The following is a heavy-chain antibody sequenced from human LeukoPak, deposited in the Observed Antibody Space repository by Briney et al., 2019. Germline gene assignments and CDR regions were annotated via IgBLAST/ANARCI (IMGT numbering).Heavy chain of an antibody. Sequence: AGGSLRLSCAASGFTFINAWMAWVRQAPGKGLEWVGRIKAKAHGGTMEYAAPVKGRFTISRDDSKNTLYLQMNSLKTEDTAVYYCTTDGVGVEGATYDNWGQGTLVSVSS. CDR2: IKAKAHGGTM. CDR3: TTDGVGVEGATYDN. D-gene: IGHD1-26*01. J-gene: IGHJ4*02. V-gene: IGHV3-15*01. CDR1: GFTFINAW.